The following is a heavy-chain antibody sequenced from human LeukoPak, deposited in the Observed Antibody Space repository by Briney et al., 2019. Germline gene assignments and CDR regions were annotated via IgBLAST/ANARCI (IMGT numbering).Heavy chain of an antibody. D-gene: IGHD1-14*01. J-gene: IGHJ6*03. CDR2: ISSSSSTI. CDR3: AVARTYYYYYMDV. CDR1: GFTFSSYS. V-gene: IGHV3-48*01. Sequence: PGGSLRLSCGASGFTFSSYSMNWVRQAPGKGLEWVSYISSSSSTIYYADSVKGRFTISRDNAKNSLYLQMNSLRAEDTAVYYCAVARTYYYYYMDVWGKGSTVTVS.